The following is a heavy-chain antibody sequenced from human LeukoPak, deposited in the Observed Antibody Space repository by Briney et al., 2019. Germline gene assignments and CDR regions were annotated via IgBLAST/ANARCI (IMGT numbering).Heavy chain of an antibody. CDR1: GYTFTGYY. CDR2: INPNSGGT. J-gene: IGHJ4*02. D-gene: IGHD2-2*01. V-gene: IGHV1-2*02. CDR3: ARAIIPAAHFDY. Sequence: ASVEVSFKASGYTFTGYYMHWVRQAPGQGLEWMGWINPNSGGTNYAQKFQGRVTMTRDTSISTAYMELSRLRSDDTAVYYCARAIIPAAHFDYWGQGTLVTVSS.